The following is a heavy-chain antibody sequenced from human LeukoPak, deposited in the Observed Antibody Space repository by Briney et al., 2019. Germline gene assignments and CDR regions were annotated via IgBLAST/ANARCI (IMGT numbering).Heavy chain of an antibody. Sequence: QAGGSPRLSCAASGFTFSSYAMSWVRQAPGKGLEWLSAISSSGSTTYYADSVKGRFTISRDNSKNTPYLQMNSLKAEDTAVYYCVEKKNFYFDYWGQGTLVTVSS. J-gene: IGHJ4*02. CDR1: GFTFSSYA. CDR2: ISSSGSTT. V-gene: IGHV3-23*01. D-gene: IGHD1-7*01. CDR3: VEKKNFYFDY.